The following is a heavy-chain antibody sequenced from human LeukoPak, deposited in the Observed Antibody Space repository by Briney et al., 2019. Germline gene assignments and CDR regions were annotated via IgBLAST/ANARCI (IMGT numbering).Heavy chain of an antibody. CDR1: GGTFTSYA. V-gene: IGHV1-69*04. CDR3: ARANQGYHDENYYYYYGMDV. J-gene: IGHJ6*02. D-gene: IGHD2-2*01. CDR2: IIPILGIA. Sequence: SVKVSCTASGGTFTSYAISWVRQAPGQGLEWMGRIIPILGIANYAQKFQGRVTITADKSTSTAYMEMSSLRSEDTAVYYCARANQGYHDENYYYYYGMDVWGQGTTVTVSS.